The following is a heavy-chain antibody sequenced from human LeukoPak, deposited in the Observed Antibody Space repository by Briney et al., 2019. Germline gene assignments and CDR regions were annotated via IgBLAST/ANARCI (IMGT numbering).Heavy chain of an antibody. D-gene: IGHD2-15*01. CDR1: GYTFTGYY. Sequence: GASVKVSCRASGYTFTGYYMHWVRQAPGQGLEWMGWINPNSGGTNYAQKFQGRVTMTRDTSISTAYMELSRLRSDDTAVYYCARNLVVVVAANPTIEAFDIWGQGTMVTVSS. J-gene: IGHJ3*02. CDR3: ARNLVVVVAANPTIEAFDI. CDR2: INPNSGGT. V-gene: IGHV1-2*02.